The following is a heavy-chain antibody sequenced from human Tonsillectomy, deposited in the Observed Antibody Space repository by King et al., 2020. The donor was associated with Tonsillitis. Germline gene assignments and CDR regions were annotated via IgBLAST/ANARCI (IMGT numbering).Heavy chain of an antibody. Sequence: VQLVESGAEVKKPGSSVKVSCTASGGTFSSYAISWVRQAPGQGLEWMGGIIPIFGTANYAQKFQGRVTITADESTSTAYMELSSLRSEDTAVYYCARGPPSGSSEYFDYWGQGTLVTVSS. D-gene: IGHD3-10*01. J-gene: IGHJ4*02. CDR3: ARGPPSGSSEYFDY. V-gene: IGHV1-69*01. CDR1: GGTFSSYA. CDR2: IIPIFGTA.